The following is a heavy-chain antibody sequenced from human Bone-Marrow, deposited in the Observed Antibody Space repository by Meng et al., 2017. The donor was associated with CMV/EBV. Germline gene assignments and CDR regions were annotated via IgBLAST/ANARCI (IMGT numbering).Heavy chain of an antibody. CDR1: GDSVSSNSAA. Sequence: LSLTCAISGDSVSSNSAAWNWIRQSPSRGLEWLGRTYYRSKWYNDYAVSVKSRITINPDTSKNQFSLQLNSVTPEDTAVYYCARGDYYDSSEGYYFDYWGQGTLVTVSS. V-gene: IGHV6-1*01. CDR2: TYYRSKWYN. J-gene: IGHJ4*02. CDR3: ARGDYYDSSEGYYFDY. D-gene: IGHD3-22*01.